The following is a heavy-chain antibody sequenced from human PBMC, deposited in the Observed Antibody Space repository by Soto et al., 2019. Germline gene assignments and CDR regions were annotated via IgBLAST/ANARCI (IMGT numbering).Heavy chain of an antibody. Sequence: QVQLQESGPRLVKPSQTLSLTCTVSGGSTSSGGYYWSWIRQYPGKGLEWIGFVYYSGSTYYNPSHKSRVIISVDASKKQFSLKLSSVTAADTAVYYCARDAALKWFDPWGQGTLVTVSS. CDR2: VYYSGST. J-gene: IGHJ5*02. V-gene: IGHV4-31*03. D-gene: IGHD2-15*01. CDR1: GGSTSSGGYY. CDR3: ARDAALKWFDP.